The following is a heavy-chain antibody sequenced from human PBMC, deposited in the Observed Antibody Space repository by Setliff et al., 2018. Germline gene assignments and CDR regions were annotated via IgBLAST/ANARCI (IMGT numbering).Heavy chain of an antibody. CDR2: IYYSGST. V-gene: IGHV4-31*03. CDR1: GGSISSAGYY. CDR3: VRTTRSTGFYGQGVAYYMDV. J-gene: IGHJ6*03. Sequence: SETLSLTCTVSGGSISSAGYYWNYIRQHPGKGLEWIGYIYYSGSTFYNPSLKSRVTISVDTSKNHVSLKMTSVTAADTAVYYCVRTTRSTGFYGQGVAYYMDVWDKGTTVTVSS. D-gene: IGHD2-8*02.